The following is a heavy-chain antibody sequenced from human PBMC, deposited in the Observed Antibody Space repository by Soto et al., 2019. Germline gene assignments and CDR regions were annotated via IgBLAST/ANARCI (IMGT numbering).Heavy chain of an antibody. CDR2: FIHNRST. CDR1: GGSFSTYN. Sequence: KTSETLSLTCTVYGGSFSTYNFCWICKPQGKGMEWIGEFIHNRSTNDSPSLKSRVNISVDTSKNPFNLKLSSVTAADTAVYNGAYWXRNQRLGAVAVPRWFDPWGQGALVTVSS. J-gene: IGHJ5*02. V-gene: IGHV4-34*12. CDR3: AYWXRNQRLGAVAVPRWFDP. D-gene: IGHD1-26*01.